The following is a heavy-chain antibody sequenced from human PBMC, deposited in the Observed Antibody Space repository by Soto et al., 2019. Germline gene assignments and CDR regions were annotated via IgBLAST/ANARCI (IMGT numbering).Heavy chain of an antibody. J-gene: IGHJ2*01. CDR2: IDYTGST. CDR1: GGSISSYY. Sequence: QVQLQESGPGLVKPSETLSLTCTVSGGSISSYYWSWIRQPTGKGLEWIGYIDYTGSTKYNPSRKSRVTISVDTSKNQCSLQLSSVTSADTAVYYGANFNSYFDLWGRGTLVTVSS. CDR3: ANFNSYFDL. V-gene: IGHV4-59*01.